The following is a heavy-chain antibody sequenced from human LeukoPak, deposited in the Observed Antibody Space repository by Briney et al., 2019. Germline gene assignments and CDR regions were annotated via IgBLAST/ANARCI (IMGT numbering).Heavy chain of an antibody. CDR1: GGTFSSYA. V-gene: IGHV1-69*05. J-gene: IGHJ5*02. D-gene: IGHD2-15*01. CDR3: ARDGGEAIGVVAPYNWFDP. Sequence: SVKVSCKASGGTFSSYAISWVRQAPGQGLEWMGGIIPIFGTANYAQKFQGRVTITTDESTSTAYMELSSLRSEDTAVYYCARDGGEAIGVVAPYNWFDPWGQGTLVTVSS. CDR2: IIPIFGTA.